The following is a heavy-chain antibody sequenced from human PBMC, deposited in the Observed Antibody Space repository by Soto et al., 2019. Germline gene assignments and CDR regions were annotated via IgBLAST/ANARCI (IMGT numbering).Heavy chain of an antibody. CDR3: CTDVPAKSYYDVSGYPRD. CDR2: IKTNTDYGTT. Sequence: AGGSLRLSCEASGFTFGNAYMNWVRQAPGKGLEWVGRIKTNTDYGTTDYATPVKGRFLISRDDSKDTLFLQMNSLKTEDTAVYFCCTDVPAKSYYDVSGYPRDWGQGTLV. CDR1: GFTFGNAY. D-gene: IGHD3-22*01. V-gene: IGHV3-15*01. J-gene: IGHJ4*02.